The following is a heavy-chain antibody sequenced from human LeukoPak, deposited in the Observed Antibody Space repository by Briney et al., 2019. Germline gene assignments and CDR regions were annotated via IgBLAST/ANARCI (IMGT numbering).Heavy chain of an antibody. CDR2: TSGSGGST. J-gene: IGHJ5*02. Sequence: SGGSLRLSCVASGFTFSSHAMSWVRQAPGRGLEWVSTTSGSGGSTDYADSVKGRFTISRDNSKNTLYLQMNRLRAEDTAVYYCVKRLLSTSTSCYDCWFDPWGQGTLVTVSS. CDR1: GFTFSSHA. V-gene: IGHV3-23*01. CDR3: VKRLLSTSTSCYDCWFDP. D-gene: IGHD2-2*01.